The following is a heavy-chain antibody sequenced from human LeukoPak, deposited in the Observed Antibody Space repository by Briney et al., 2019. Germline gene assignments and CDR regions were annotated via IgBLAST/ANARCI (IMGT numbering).Heavy chain of an antibody. CDR3: ARDRCSGGSCYRHANYYYYGMDV. CDR1: GFTFSSYW. D-gene: IGHD2-15*01. CDR2: IKQDGSEK. Sequence: GGSLRLSCAASGFTFSSYWMSWVRQAPGKGPEWVANIKQDGSEKYYVDSVKGRFTISRDNAKNSLYLQMNSLRAEDTAVYYCARDRCSGGSCYRHANYYYYGMDVWGQGTTVTVSS. J-gene: IGHJ6*02. V-gene: IGHV3-7*04.